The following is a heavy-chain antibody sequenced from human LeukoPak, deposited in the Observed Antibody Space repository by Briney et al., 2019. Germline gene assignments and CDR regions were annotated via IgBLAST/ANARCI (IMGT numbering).Heavy chain of an antibody. V-gene: IGHV1-3*01. D-gene: IGHD2-2*01. CDR3: ARVYCSSTSCHYYFDY. CDR2: INAGNGNT. CDR1: GYTFTNYA. Sequence: ASVTVSCKASGYTFTNYAMHWVRQAPGQRLEWMGWINAGNGNTEYSQKFQGRVTITRDTSASTAYMELSSLRSEDTAVYYCARVYCSSTSCHYYFDYWGQGTLVTVSS. J-gene: IGHJ4*02.